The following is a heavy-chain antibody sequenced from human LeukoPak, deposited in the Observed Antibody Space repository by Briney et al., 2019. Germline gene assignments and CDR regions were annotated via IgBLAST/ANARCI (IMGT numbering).Heavy chain of an antibody. CDR2: ISGSGGST. D-gene: IGHD3-10*01. J-gene: IGHJ4*02. V-gene: IGHV3-23*01. Sequence: GGSLRLSCAASGFTFSSYAMSWVRQAPGKRLEWVSAISGSGGSTYYADSVKGRFTISRDNSKNTLYLQMNSLRAEDTAVYYCAKDREVRGVIGYWGQGTLVTVSS. CDR3: AKDREVRGVIGY. CDR1: GFTFSSYA.